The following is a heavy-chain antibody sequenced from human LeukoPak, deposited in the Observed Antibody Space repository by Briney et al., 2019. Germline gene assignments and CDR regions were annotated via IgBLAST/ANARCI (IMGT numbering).Heavy chain of an antibody. V-gene: IGHV4-34*01. D-gene: IGHD6-19*01. CDR3: ARARVSGWAY. Sequence: SETLSLTCAVYGGPFSGYCWSWIRQPPGKGLEWIGEINHSGSTNYNPSLKSRVTISVDTSKNQFSLKLSSVTAADTAVYYCARARVSGWAYWGQGTLVTVSS. J-gene: IGHJ4*02. CDR2: INHSGST. CDR1: GGPFSGYC.